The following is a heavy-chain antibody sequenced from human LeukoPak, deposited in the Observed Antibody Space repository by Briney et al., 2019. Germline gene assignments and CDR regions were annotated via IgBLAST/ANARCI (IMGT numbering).Heavy chain of an antibody. V-gene: IGHV3-53*05. D-gene: IGHD3-3*02. CDR1: GFTVSSNY. Sequence: PGGSLRLSCATSGFTVSSNYMSWVRQAPGKGLAWVSVIYSGYNTYYADFVKRRFTIFRDNSKNTLYLQMNGLRAEDTVVYYCAREIRRTGAFDIWGQGTMVTVSS. CDR2: IYSGYNT. J-gene: IGHJ3*02. CDR3: AREIRRTGAFDI.